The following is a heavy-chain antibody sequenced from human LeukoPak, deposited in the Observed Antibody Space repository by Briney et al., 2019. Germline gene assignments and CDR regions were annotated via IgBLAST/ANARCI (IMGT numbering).Heavy chain of an antibody. CDR2: ISGSGGSST. CDR3: AKATCSGASCYRFDY. J-gene: IGHJ4*02. CDR1: GFTFISYA. V-gene: IGHV3-23*01. Sequence: PGGSLRLSCAASGFTFISYAMSWVRQAPGKGLEWVSSISGSGGSSTYYADSVKGRFTISRDNSKNTLYLQMSSLRAEDTAVYYCAKATCSGASCYRFDYWGQGTLVTVSS. D-gene: IGHD2-15*01.